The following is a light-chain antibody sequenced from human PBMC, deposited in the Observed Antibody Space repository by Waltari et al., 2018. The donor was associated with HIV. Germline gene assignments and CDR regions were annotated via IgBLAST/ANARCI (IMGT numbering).Light chain of an antibody. Sequence: QSVLTQPPSASGTPGQRVTISCSGSSSNIGSNTINWYQQLPGTAPKLLIFSYNQRPSGVPDRFSGSKSVTSASLAISGLQSEDEARYYCAAWDGSLSGYVFGTGTTVTVL. CDR3: AAWDGSLSGYV. CDR1: SSNIGSNT. CDR2: SYN. V-gene: IGLV1-44*01. J-gene: IGLJ1*01.